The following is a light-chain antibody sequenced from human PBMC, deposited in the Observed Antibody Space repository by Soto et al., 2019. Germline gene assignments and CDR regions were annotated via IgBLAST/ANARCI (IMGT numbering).Light chain of an antibody. CDR2: DAA. J-gene: IGKJ5*01. CDR1: ETIITC. CDR3: QQGSSSSPIT. V-gene: IGKV1-39*01. Sequence: DRQVPLSHSSQSTSVGDRVTMTCRTNETIITCLHWCEHKPWGDPRCLIFDAARLKGGVQPRLCGSGSGTEFTITTNSLRPDDFSSYSCQQGSSSSPITFGPGTRLEIK.